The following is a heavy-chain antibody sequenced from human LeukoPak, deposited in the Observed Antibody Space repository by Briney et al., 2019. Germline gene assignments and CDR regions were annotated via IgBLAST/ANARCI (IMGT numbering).Heavy chain of an antibody. D-gene: IGHD7-27*01. CDR2: ISGTSKYI. CDR3: AKGNNWGGYYYYYMDV. J-gene: IGHJ6*03. Sequence: GESLKLSCEGSGFSLSSYSMHWVRQAPGKGLEWVSSISGTSKYIHYSDSVKGRFTISRDNSKNSFYLQMNSLRAEDTAVYYCAKGNNWGGYYYYYMDVWGKGTTVTVSS. V-gene: IGHV3-21*04. CDR1: GFSLSSYS.